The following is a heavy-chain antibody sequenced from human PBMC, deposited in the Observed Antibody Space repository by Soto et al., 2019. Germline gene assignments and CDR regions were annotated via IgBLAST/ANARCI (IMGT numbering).Heavy chain of an antibody. CDR2: IRSKAYGGTT. V-gene: IGHV3-49*03. Sequence: GGSLRLSCTASGFTFGDYAMSWFRQAPGKGLEWVGFIRSKAYGGTTEYAASVKGRFTISRDDSKSIAYLQMNSLKTEDTAVYYCTRVRYCSSTSCQHEGHYYYYGMDVWGQGTTVTVSS. J-gene: IGHJ6*02. CDR1: GFTFGDYA. CDR3: TRVRYCSSTSCQHEGHYYYYGMDV. D-gene: IGHD2-2*01.